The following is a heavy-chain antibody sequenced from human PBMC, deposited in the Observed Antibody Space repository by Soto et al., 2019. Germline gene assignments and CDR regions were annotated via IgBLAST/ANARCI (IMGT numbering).Heavy chain of an antibody. V-gene: IGHV1-18*01. CDR2: ISGYNGNT. J-gene: IGHJ6*04. CDR1: GYTFTSYG. CDR3: ARDPGFGFGYSYAFAMDV. Sequence: ASVKVSCKASGYTFTSYGISWVRQGPGQGLEWMGWISGYNGNTHYEEKVQDRIKMTTDTSTSTTYLELRSLRSDDTAVYFCARDPGFGFGYSYAFAMDVWGKGTTVTVSS. D-gene: IGHD5-18*01.